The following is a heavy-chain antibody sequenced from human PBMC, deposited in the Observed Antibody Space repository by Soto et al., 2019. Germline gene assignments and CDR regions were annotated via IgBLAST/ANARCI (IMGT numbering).Heavy chain of an antibody. Sequence: EVQLVESGGGLVKPGGSLRLSCAASGFTFSNAWMNWVRQAPGKGLEWVGRIKSKTDGGTTDYAAPVKGRFTISRDDSKNTLYLQINSLKTEDTAVYYCTTEWYYYDSSGTQDAFDIWGQGTMVTVSS. CDR1: GFTFSNAW. D-gene: IGHD3-22*01. V-gene: IGHV3-15*07. J-gene: IGHJ3*02. CDR2: IKSKTDGGTT. CDR3: TTEWYYYDSSGTQDAFDI.